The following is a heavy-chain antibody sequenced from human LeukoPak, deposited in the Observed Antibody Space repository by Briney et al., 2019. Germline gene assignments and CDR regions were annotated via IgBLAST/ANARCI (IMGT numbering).Heavy chain of an antibody. CDR2: IRGSGGST. D-gene: IGHD3-10*01. CDR1: GFTFSSYA. Sequence: GGSLRLSCAASGFTFSSYAMSWVRQAPGKGPEWVSGIRGSGGSTYYADSVKGRFTISRDNCKNTLYLQMNSLGVEDTALYYCAKSTGSGTNLLDVWCQGTLVTVSS. CDR3: AKSTGSGTNLLDV. V-gene: IGHV3-23*01. J-gene: IGHJ4*02.